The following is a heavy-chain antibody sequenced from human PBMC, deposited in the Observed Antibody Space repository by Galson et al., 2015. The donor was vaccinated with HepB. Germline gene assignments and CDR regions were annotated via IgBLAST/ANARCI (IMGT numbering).Heavy chain of an antibody. CDR1: GFTFSSYA. Sequence: SLRLSCAASGFTFSSYAMHWVRQAPGKGLEWVAVISYDGSNKYYADSVKGRFTISRDNSKNTLYLQMNSLRAEDTAVYYCARDPGGVATINVLDYWGQGTLVTVSS. D-gene: IGHD5-24*01. CDR2: ISYDGSNK. J-gene: IGHJ4*02. V-gene: IGHV3-30*04. CDR3: ARDPGGVATINVLDY.